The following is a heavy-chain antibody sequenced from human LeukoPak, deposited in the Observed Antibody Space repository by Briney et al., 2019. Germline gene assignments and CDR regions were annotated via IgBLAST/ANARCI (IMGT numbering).Heavy chain of an antibody. V-gene: IGHV4-39*07. CDR1: GGSISSSSYY. CDR3: ARGTPSYYYDSSGYYHPYYYYYMDV. D-gene: IGHD3-22*01. Sequence: SETLSLTCTVSGGSISSSSYYWSWIRQPPGKGLEWIGEINHSGSTNYNPSLKSRVTISVDTSKNQFSLKLSSVTAADTAVYYCARGTPSYYYDSSGYYHPYYYYYMDVWGKGTTVTVSS. CDR2: INHSGST. J-gene: IGHJ6*03.